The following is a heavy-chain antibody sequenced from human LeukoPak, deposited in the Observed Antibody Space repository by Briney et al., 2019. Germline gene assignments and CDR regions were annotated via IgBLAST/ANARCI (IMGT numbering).Heavy chain of an antibody. CDR2: IYHSGST. J-gene: IGHJ5*02. CDR1: GYSISSCYY. D-gene: IGHD3-10*01. V-gene: IGHV4-38-2*01. CDR3: ASYYGSGRNWFDP. Sequence: SETLSLTCAVSGYSISSCYYWGWIRQPPGKGLEWIGSIYHSGSTYYNPSLKSRVTISVDTSKNQFSLKLSSVTAADTAVYYCASYYGSGRNWFDPWGQGTLVTVSS.